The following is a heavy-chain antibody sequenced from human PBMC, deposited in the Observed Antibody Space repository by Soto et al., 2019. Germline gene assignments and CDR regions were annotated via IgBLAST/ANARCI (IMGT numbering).Heavy chain of an antibody. CDR2: ISAGGGST. CDR1: GFTFSSYA. Sequence: EVQVLESGGGSVQPGGSLRLSCAASGFTFSSYAMSWVRQAPGNGLEWVSGISAGGGSTYYADSAKGRFTISRDNSRNTLYLEMNSLRAEDTAVYHCAKRGSGSYSYMDVWGKGTTVIVSS. D-gene: IGHD3-10*01. CDR3: AKRGSGSYSYMDV. V-gene: IGHV3-23*01. J-gene: IGHJ6*03.